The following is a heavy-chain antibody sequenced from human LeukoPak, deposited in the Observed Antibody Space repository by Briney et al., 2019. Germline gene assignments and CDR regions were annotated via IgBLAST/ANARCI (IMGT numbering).Heavy chain of an antibody. CDR1: GFTFTSYA. Sequence: GGSLRLSCASSGFTFTSYAVSWVRQAPGKGLEWVSTISYSGGTTYHTDSVKGRFTFSRDISKNTVYLQMNSLKAEDTAVYYCAKDGVVRGLGPYYFDSWGQGSLVTVSS. J-gene: IGHJ4*02. CDR2: ISYSGGTT. CDR3: AKDGVVRGLGPYYFDS. D-gene: IGHD3-10*01. V-gene: IGHV3-23*01.